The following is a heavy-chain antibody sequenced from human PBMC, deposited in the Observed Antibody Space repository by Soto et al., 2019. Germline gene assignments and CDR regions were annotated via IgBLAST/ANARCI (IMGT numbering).Heavy chain of an antibody. CDR2: MNPNSGNT. Sequence: ASVKVSCKASGYTFTSYDINWVRQATGQGLEWMGWMNPNSGNTGYAQKFQGRVTMTRNTSISTAYMELSSLRSEDTAVYYCARFPFPRGYPNPRALRYYGGRGPLVPVSS. CDR3: ARFPFPRGYPNPRALRYY. J-gene: IGHJ4*02. CDR1: GYTFTSYD. D-gene: IGHD5-18*01. V-gene: IGHV1-8*01.